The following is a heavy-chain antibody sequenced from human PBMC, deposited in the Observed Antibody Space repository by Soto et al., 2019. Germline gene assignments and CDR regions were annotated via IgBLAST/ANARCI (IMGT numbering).Heavy chain of an antibody. CDR3: ARDLGGYGDYEDAFDI. D-gene: IGHD4-17*01. CDR2: INAGNGNT. J-gene: IGHJ3*02. V-gene: IGHV1-3*01. Sequence: ASVKVSCKASGYTFTSYAMHWVRQAPGQRLEWMGWINAGNGNTKYSQKFQGSVTITSDTSASTAYIELSSLRSEDTAVYYCARDLGGYGDYEDAFDIWGQGTMVTVSS. CDR1: GYTFTSYA.